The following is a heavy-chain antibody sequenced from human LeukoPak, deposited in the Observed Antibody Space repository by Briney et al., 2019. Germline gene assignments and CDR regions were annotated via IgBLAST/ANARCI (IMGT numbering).Heavy chain of an antibody. CDR3: AKKGLVETTDLRAFDY. D-gene: IGHD1-26*01. CDR2: ISSGATGT. J-gene: IGHJ4*02. V-gene: IGHV3-23*01. Sequence: GGSLRLSCVASGFTFSSYWMHWVRQDPRKGLVWVSGISSGATGTYYADSVKGRFTISRDNSKNTLYLQMNSLRAEDTAVYYCAKKGLVETTDLRAFDYWGQGTLVIVSS. CDR1: GFTFSSYW.